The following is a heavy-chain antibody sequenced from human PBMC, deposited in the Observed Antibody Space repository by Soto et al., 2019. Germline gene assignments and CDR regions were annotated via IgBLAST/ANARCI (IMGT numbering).Heavy chain of an antibody. CDR3: ARVDSDFISGKVAN. V-gene: IGHV3-73*01. CDR1: GFTFRDSA. Sequence: EVRLVESGGGLVHPGGSLRLSCAASGFTFRDSAVHWVRQASGKGLEWIGRIRNEVSSFATGYGASGKGRFFISRDDSKNTAYLQMNSLKRDDTAIYYCARVDSDFISGKVANWGKGTLVTVSP. CDR2: IRNEVSSFAT. D-gene: IGHD3-16*01. J-gene: IGHJ4*02.